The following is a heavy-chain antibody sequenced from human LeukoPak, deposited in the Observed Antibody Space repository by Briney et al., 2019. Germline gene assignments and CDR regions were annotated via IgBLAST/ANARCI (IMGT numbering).Heavy chain of an antibody. V-gene: IGHV3-64*01. J-gene: IGHJ4*02. CDR2: ISPSGGRT. Sequence: GGSLGLSCAASGFAFSTYAIHWVRQAPGKGLESVSAISPSGGRTYYANSVKGRFTISRDNSKNTLYLQMGSLRPEDMALYYCARPAAETTATLDYWGQGILVTVSS. CDR3: ARPAAETTATLDY. D-gene: IGHD2-21*02. CDR1: GFAFSTYA.